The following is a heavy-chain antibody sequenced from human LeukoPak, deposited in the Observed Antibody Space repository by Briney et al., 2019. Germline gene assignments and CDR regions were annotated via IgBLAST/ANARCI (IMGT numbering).Heavy chain of an antibody. J-gene: IGHJ3*02. CDR3: ARGDSIVDNDAFDI. D-gene: IGHD2-21*01. V-gene: IGHV4-39*07. CDR1: GGSISSSSYY. Sequence: SETLSLTCTVSGGSISSSSYYWGWIRQPPGKGLEWIGSIYYSGSTYYNPSLKSRVTISVDTSKNQFSLKLSSVTAADTAVYYCARGDSIVDNDAFDIWGQGTMVTVSS. CDR2: IYYSGST.